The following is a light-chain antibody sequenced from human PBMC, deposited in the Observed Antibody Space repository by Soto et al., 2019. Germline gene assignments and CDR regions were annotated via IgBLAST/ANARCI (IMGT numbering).Light chain of an antibody. CDR1: QNINKW. V-gene: IGKV1-5*01. CDR2: DAS. Sequence: DVPMTQSPSTLSASVGYRVVITCRASQNINKWLAWYQQKPGKAPKFLIYDASTLETGVPSRFSGSGSGTEFTLTISSLQPDDFATFYCQQYDTFPRTFGQGTNVDIK. J-gene: IGKJ1*01. CDR3: QQYDTFPRT.